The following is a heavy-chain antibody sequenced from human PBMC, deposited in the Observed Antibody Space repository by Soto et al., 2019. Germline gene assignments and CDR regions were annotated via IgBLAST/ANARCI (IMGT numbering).Heavy chain of an antibody. CDR2: ISASGGST. CDR3: VKARLAGGFDY. CDR1: GFTFNNYA. Sequence: EVHLLDSGGGLVQPGGSLRLSCAASGFTFNNYAMSWVRQAPGKGLEWVSSISASGGSTNYADSVKGRFTISRDNSETTVYLQMNSLRAEDPAVYYCVKARLAGGFDYWGQGSLVTVSS. V-gene: IGHV3-23*01. J-gene: IGHJ4*02. D-gene: IGHD3-16*01.